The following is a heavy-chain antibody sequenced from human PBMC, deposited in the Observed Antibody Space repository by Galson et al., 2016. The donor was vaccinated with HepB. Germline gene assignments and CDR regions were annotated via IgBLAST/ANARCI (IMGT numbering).Heavy chain of an antibody. V-gene: IGHV3-30-3*01. Sequence: SLRLSCAASGFVFNNFTTHWVRRTPGKGLEWLALLSHDGSTEHYADSVRGRFTISRDSSTNTLYLHMNSLRGEDSAVYYCARDSFGHCTIRTCDDFDNWGHGTLVTVAS. CDR2: LSHDGSTE. CDR3: ARDSFGHCTIRTCDDFDN. D-gene: IGHD2-2*03. CDR1: GFVFNNFT. J-gene: IGHJ4*01.